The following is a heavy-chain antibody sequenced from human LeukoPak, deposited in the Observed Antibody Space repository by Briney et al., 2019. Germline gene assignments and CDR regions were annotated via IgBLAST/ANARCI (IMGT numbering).Heavy chain of an antibody. V-gene: IGHV3-48*02. CDR1: GFSFSAYS. Sequence: GGSLRLSCAASGFSFSAYSINWVRQAPGKGLEWVSYISSSSSVINYADSVKGRFTISRDNAQKSVYLQMNGLRDEDTAVYYCARDWGELLPFDYWGQGTLVTVSS. D-gene: IGHD1-26*01. CDR3: ARDWGELLPFDY. CDR2: ISSSSSVI. J-gene: IGHJ4*02.